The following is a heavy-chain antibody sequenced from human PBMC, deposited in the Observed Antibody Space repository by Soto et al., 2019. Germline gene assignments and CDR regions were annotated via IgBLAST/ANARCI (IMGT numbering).Heavy chain of an antibody. D-gene: IGHD3-3*01. CDR1: GGTFSSYA. CDR3: AREGTIFGVVNYYYYGMDV. Sequence: QVQLVQSGAEVKKPGSSVKVSCKASGGTFSSYAISWVRQAPGQGLEWMGGTIPIFGTANYAQKFQGRVTITADESTSTAYMALSSLRSEDTAVYYCAREGTIFGVVNYYYYGMDVWGQGTTVTVSS. V-gene: IGHV1-69*01. CDR2: TIPIFGTA. J-gene: IGHJ6*02.